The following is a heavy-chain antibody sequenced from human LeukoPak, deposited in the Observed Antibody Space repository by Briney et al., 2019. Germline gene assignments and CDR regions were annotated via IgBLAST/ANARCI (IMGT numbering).Heavy chain of an antibody. D-gene: IGHD2-2*01. Sequence: PGGSLRLSCAASGFTFSSYGMHWVRQAPGKGLEWVAFIRYDGSNKYYADSVKGRFTISRDNSKNTLYLQMNSLRAEDTAVYYCAKDGGYCSSTSCYLGAKFDYWGQGTLVTVSS. CDR3: AKDGGYCSSTSCYLGAKFDY. V-gene: IGHV3-30*02. J-gene: IGHJ4*02. CDR2: IRYDGSNK. CDR1: GFTFSSYG.